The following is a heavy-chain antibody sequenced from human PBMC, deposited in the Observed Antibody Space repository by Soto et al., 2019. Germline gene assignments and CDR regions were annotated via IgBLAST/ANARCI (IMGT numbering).Heavy chain of an antibody. CDR2: IYYSGST. CDR1: GGSISSGGYY. J-gene: IGHJ4*02. D-gene: IGHD2-2*01. CDR3: ARARGVVPAALFDY. V-gene: IGHV4-31*03. Sequence: QVQLQESGPGLVKPSQTLSLTCTVSGGSISSGGYYWSWIRQHPGKGLEWIGYIYYSGSTYYNPSLKSRVTISVDTSKNQFSLKLGSVTAADTAVYYCARARGVVPAALFDYWGQGTLVTVSS.